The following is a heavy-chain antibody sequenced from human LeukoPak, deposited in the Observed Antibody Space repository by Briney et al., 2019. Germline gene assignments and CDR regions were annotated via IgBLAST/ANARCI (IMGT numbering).Heavy chain of an antibody. Sequence: AASVKASCKASGYTFTSYGINWVRQAPGQGLEWMGWITAYNDNTNYAQKLQGRVTMTTDTSTSTAYMELRSLRSDDTAVYYCARALLWFGEPSHIDYWGQGTLVTASS. D-gene: IGHD3-10*01. CDR1: GYTFTSYG. CDR3: ARALLWFGEPSHIDY. CDR2: ITAYNDNT. J-gene: IGHJ4*02. V-gene: IGHV1-18*01.